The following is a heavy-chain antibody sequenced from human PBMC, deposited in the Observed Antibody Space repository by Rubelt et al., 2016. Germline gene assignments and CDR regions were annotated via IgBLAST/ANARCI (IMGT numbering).Heavy chain of an antibody. Sequence: QLQLVQSGAEVKKPGASVKVSCKASGYTFSAYYIHWVRQAPGQGLEWMGWINPNSGGAKYGRDCQGRGPIARDTSISRAYMELSRLRCDDTAVYYRARSPPGRYCDYWGQGTLVTVAS. CDR2: INPNSGGA. CDR3: ARSPPGRYCDY. J-gene: IGHJ4*02. D-gene: IGHD1-26*01. V-gene: IGHV1-2*07. CDR1: GYTFSAYY.